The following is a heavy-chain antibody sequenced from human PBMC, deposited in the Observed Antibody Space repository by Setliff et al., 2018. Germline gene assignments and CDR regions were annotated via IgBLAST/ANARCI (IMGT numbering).Heavy chain of an antibody. CDR1: GYIFRSYG. CDR2: ISAYNDNT. CDR3: ARVESMVRGKNILRHFDY. J-gene: IGHJ4*02. V-gene: IGHV1-18*04. Sequence: ASVKVSCKASGYIFRSYGINWMRQAPGQGFEWMGWISAYNDNTKSAQKFQGRITMTTDTSTSKSYMELRSLRSDDTAVYYCARVESMVRGKNILRHFDYWGQGIQVTVSS. D-gene: IGHD3-10*01.